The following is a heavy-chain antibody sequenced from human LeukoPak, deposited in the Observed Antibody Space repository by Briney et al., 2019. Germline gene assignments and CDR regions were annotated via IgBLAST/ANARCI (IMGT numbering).Heavy chain of an antibody. CDR2: IWSDGSNR. CDR3: ARDIENASGREGEPDVFDI. D-gene: IGHD3-10*01. V-gene: IGHV3-33*01. CDR1: GFTFGSYG. J-gene: IGHJ3*02. Sequence: PGGSLRLSCAASGFTFGSYGMHWVRQAPGRGLEWVAVIWSDGSNRYYADSVKGRFTISRDNSKNTLYLQMNSLRAEDTAVYYCARDIENASGREGEPDVFDIWGQGTMVTVSS.